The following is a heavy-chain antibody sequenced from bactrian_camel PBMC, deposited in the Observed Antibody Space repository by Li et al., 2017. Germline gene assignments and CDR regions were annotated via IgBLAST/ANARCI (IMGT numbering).Heavy chain of an antibody. D-gene: IGHD3*01. CDR1: AYTFIDSD. V-gene: IGHV3S9*01. CDR2: IASDGST. J-gene: IGHJ4*01. Sequence: VQLVESGGGSAQAGGSLRLFCTAPAYTFIDSDMGWYRQVPDFECEWISTIASDGSTSYADSVKDRFTISQNNAKTTTWLQMNNLKLDDTAMYYCAPDSSPQMGCYWTRGTQVTVS. CDR3: APDSSPQMGCY.